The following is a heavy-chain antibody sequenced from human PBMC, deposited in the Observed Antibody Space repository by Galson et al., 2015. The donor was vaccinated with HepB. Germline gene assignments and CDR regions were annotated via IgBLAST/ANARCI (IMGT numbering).Heavy chain of an antibody. CDR1: GFTFSSYG. V-gene: IGHV3-30*18. Sequence: SLRLSCAASGFTFSSYGMHWVRQAPGKGLEWVAVISYDGSNKYYADSVKGRFTISRDSSKNTLYLQMNSLRAEDTAVYYCAKGSVGGSSGYDSDEFDYWGQGTLVTVSS. D-gene: IGHD5-12*01. CDR3: AKGSVGGSSGYDSDEFDY. J-gene: IGHJ4*02. CDR2: ISYDGSNK.